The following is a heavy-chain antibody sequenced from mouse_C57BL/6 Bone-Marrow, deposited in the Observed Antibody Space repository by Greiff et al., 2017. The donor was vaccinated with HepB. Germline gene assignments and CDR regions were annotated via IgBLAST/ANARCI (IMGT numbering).Heavy chain of an antibody. Sequence: QVQLQQSGAELARPGASVKLSCKASGYTFTSYGISWVKQSTGQGLEWIGEIYPRSGNTYYNEKFKGKATLTADKSSSTAYMELRSLTSEDSAVYFCARGHDYAPMDYWGQGTSVTVSS. D-gene: IGHD2-4*01. CDR2: IYPRSGNT. V-gene: IGHV1-81*01. CDR3: ARGHDYAPMDY. J-gene: IGHJ4*01. CDR1: GYTFTSYG.